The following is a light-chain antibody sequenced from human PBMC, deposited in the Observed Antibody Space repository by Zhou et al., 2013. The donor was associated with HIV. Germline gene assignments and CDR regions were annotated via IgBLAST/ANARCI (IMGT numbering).Light chain of an antibody. CDR2: DAS. CDR3: QQDGSSPT. CDR1: QSVSSSH. J-gene: IGKJ2*01. Sequence: EVVLTQSPGTLSLSPGERATLSCRASQSVSSSHLAWYQQKRGQAPRLVIYDASSRATGIPDRFSGSGSGTDFTLTISRLGPEDFAVYYCQQDGSSPTFGQGTKLEIK. V-gene: IGKV3-20*01.